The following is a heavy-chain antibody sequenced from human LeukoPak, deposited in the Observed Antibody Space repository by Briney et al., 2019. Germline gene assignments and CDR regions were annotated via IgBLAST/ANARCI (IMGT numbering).Heavy chain of an antibody. CDR3: ARLERYPPTTIDY. CDR2: INPSGGST. V-gene: IGHV1-46*01. D-gene: IGHD3-3*01. Sequence: ASVKVSCTASGYTFTSYYMHWVRQAPGQGLEWMGIINPSGGSTSYAQKFQGRVTMTTDTSTSTAYMELRSLRSDDTAVYYCARLERYPPTTIDYWGQGTLVTVSS. CDR1: GYTFTSYY. J-gene: IGHJ4*02.